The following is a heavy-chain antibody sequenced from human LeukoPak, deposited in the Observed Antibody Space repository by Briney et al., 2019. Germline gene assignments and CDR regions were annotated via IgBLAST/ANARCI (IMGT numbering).Heavy chain of an antibody. CDR3: ARVDSSSWYVNWFDP. V-gene: IGHV3-74*01. CDR1: GFTFSSYW. CDR2: INSGGSST. J-gene: IGHJ5*02. D-gene: IGHD6-13*01. Sequence: PGGSLRLSCAASGFTFSSYWMHWVRQAPGKGLVWVSRINSGGSSTSYADSVKGRFTISRDNAKNTLYLQMNSLRAEDTAVYYCARVDSSSWYVNWFDPWGQGTLVTVSS.